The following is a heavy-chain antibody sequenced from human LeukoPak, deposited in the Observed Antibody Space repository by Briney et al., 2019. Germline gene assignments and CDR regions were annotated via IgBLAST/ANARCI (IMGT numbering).Heavy chain of an antibody. J-gene: IGHJ4*02. D-gene: IGHD3-3*01. CDR3: ARGRITIFGVVILYYFDY. CDR1: GYTFTSYG. V-gene: IGHV1-18*01. Sequence: GASVKVSCKASGYTFTSYGISWVRQAPGQGLEWTGWISAYNGNTNYAQKLQGRVTMTTDTSTSTAYMELRSLRSDDTAVYYCARGRITIFGVVILYYFDYWGQGTLVTVSS. CDR2: ISAYNGNT.